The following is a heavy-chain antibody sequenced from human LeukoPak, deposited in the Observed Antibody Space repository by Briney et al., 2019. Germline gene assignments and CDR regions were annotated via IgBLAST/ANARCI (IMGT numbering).Heavy chain of an antibody. D-gene: IGHD3-16*01. J-gene: IGHJ4*02. CDR2: ISSSSSYI. CDR3: ARGRRGSHETSHLIDY. Sequence: GGSLRLSCAVSGFTVTNDYMNWVRQAPGKGLEWVSSISSSSSYIYYADSVKGRFTISRDNAKNSLYLQMNSLRAEDTAVYYWARGRRGSHETSHLIDYWAREPWSPSPQ. CDR1: GFTVTNDY. V-gene: IGHV3-21*01.